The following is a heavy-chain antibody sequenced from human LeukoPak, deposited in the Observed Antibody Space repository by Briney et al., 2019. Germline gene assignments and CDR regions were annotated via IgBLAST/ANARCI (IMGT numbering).Heavy chain of an antibody. CDR3: ASCLGYCSGGDGMDV. CDR1: GITVNNIY. J-gene: IGHJ6*02. CDR2: IYSGGST. Sequence: GGSLRLSCEVSGITVNNIYMSWVRQAPGKGLEWVSVIYSGGSTYYADSVKGRFTISRDNSKNTLYLQMNSLRAEDTAVYYCASCLGYCSGGDGMDVWGQGTTVTVSS. V-gene: IGHV3-53*01. D-gene: IGHD2-15*01.